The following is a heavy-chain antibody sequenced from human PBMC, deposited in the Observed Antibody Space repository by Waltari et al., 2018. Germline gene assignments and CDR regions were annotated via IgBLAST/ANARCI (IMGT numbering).Heavy chain of an antibody. J-gene: IGHJ3*02. CDR3: ARNPPRTWELLQHDAFDI. D-gene: IGHD1-26*01. V-gene: IGHV1-69*10. Sequence: QVQLVQSGDAVKKPGSSVKVSCKASGGTFSSYAISWVRKAPGQGLEWMGGIIPILGIANYAQKFQGRVTITADKSTSTAYMELSSLRSEDTAVYYCARNPPRTWELLQHDAFDIWGQGTMVTVSS. CDR1: GGTFSSYA. CDR2: IIPILGIA.